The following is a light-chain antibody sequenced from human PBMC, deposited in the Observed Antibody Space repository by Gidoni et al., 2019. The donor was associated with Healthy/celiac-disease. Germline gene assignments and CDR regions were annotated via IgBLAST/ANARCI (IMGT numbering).Light chain of an antibody. J-gene: IGKJ1*01. Sequence: ETVLAQSPGTLSLSQGERATLSCRASQTLGSNYLAWYQQKPGQAPRLLIFDVSRRASGIPDRFSGSGSGTDFTLTISRLEPEDFVVYYCQHYGSPPTFGQGTKVEMK. CDR1: QTLGSNY. CDR3: QHYGSPPT. V-gene: IGKV3-20*01. CDR2: DVS.